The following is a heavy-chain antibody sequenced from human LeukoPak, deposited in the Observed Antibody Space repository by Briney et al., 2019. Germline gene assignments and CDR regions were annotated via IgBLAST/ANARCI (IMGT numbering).Heavy chain of an antibody. CDR3: ARDDHYYYYMDV. Sequence: PSETLSLTCTVSGGSISGYYWSWIRQPAGKGLEWIGYIYYSGSTNYNPSLKSRVTISVDTSKNQFSLKLSSVTAADTAVYYCARDDHYYYYMDVWGKGTTVTVSS. CDR2: IYYSGST. CDR1: GGSISGYY. J-gene: IGHJ6*03. V-gene: IGHV4-59*01.